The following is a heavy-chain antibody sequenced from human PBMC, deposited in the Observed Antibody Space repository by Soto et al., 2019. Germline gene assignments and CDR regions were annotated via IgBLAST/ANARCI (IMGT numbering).Heavy chain of an antibody. Sequence: VVSLRLSFAASGFTFSSFATSWVRQAPGKGLDWVSAISGSGGSTYSADSVKGRLTISRDNSKNTLYLQMSSLRAEDTAVYYWARGCSAGKGSPTEGWGQGSLVTVAS. CDR2: ISGSGGST. V-gene: IGHV3-23*01. D-gene: IGHD6-13*01. CDR3: ARGCSAGKGSPTEG. CDR1: GFTFSSFA. J-gene: IGHJ4*02.